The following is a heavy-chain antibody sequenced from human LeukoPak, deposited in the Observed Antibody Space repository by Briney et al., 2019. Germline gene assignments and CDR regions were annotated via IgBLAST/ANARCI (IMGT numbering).Heavy chain of an antibody. D-gene: IGHD6-19*01. CDR2: ISDSGGTT. J-gene: IGHJ4*02. V-gene: IGHV3-23*01. CDR1: GFIFSNYA. Sequence: HAGGSLRLSCAASGFIFSNYAMNWVRQAPGKGLEWVSGISDSGGTTYYADSVKGRFTISRDNSKNTLYLQMNSLRAEDTATYYCARDGARQINIAVPGGDYWGQGTLVTVSS. CDR3: ARDGARQINIAVPGGDY.